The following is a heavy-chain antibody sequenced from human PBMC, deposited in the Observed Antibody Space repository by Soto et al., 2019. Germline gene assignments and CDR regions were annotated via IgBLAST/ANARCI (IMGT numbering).Heavy chain of an antibody. Sequence: EVQLVESGGGLVQPGGSLRLSCAASGFSLSDYWMHWVRQAPGEGLVCLSRITRDGSSTNYADSVKGRFTISRDNAKNTLYLQVNSLRGEDTALYYCARGANGYYYFDYWGQGTLVTVSS. CDR3: ARGANGYYYFDY. V-gene: IGHV3-74*01. CDR1: GFSLSDYW. CDR2: ITRDGSST. J-gene: IGHJ4*02. D-gene: IGHD5-18*01.